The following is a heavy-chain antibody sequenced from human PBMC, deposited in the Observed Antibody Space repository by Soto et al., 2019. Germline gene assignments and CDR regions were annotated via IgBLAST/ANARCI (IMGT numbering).Heavy chain of an antibody. CDR2: VFTSGRT. CDR3: ARTHDSRGVNYFDY. J-gene: IGHJ4*02. V-gene: IGHV4-4*07. CDR1: GGSISSYF. Sequence: QVQLQESGPGLVKPSETLSLTCTVSGGSISSYFWNWIRQPAGTGLEWIGRVFTSGRTNYNPPLKSRVTMSVDTSRNQFSLKLSSVTAADTAVYYCARTHDSRGVNYFDYWGQGTLVTVAS. D-gene: IGHD3-3*01.